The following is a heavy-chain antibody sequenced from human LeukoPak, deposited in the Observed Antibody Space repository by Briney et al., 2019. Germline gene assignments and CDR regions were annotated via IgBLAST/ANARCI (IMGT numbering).Heavy chain of an antibody. CDR1: GFTFSSYS. J-gene: IGHJ4*02. V-gene: IGHV3-21*01. Sequence: PGGSLRLSCAASGFTFSSYSMNWVRQAPGKGLEWVSSISSSSSYIYYADSVKGRFTISKDNAKNSLYLQMNSLRAEDTAVYYCARSSGRYAHFDYWGQGTLVTVSS. D-gene: IGHD1-26*01. CDR2: ISSSSSYI. CDR3: ARSSGRYAHFDY.